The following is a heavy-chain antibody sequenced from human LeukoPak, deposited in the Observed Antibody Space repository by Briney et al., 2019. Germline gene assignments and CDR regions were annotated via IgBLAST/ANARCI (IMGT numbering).Heavy chain of an antibody. CDR1: GFSLSTSGVG. J-gene: IGHJ3*02. V-gene: IGHV2-5*02. CDR3: VHSNGTTTGGAFDI. D-gene: IGHD4-17*01. CDR2: IYWDDDK. Sequence: SGPTLVNPTQTLTLTCTFSGFSLSTSGVGVGWIRQPPRKALDWLALIYWDDDKRYSPSLKSRLTITKGTSKNQVVLTMTNMDPVDTGTYYCVHSNGTTTGGAFDIWGQGTRVSVSS.